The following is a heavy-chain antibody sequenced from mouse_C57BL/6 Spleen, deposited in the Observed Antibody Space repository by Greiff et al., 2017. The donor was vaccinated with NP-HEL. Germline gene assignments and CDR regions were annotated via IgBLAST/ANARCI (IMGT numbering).Heavy chain of an antibody. CDR3: ARGGYYGSSLYAMDY. Sequence: QVQLQQSGPELVKPGASVKISCKASGYAFSSSWMNWVKQRPGKGLEWIGRIYPGDGDTNYNGKFKGKATLTADKSSSTAYMQLSSLTSEDSAVYFCARGGYYGSSLYAMDYWGQGTSVTVSS. CDR1: GYAFSSSW. CDR2: IYPGDGDT. J-gene: IGHJ4*01. V-gene: IGHV1-82*01. D-gene: IGHD1-1*01.